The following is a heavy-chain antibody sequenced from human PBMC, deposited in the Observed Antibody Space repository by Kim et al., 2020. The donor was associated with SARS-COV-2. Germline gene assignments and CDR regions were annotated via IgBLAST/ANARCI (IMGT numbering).Heavy chain of an antibody. CDR1: GYTFTSYA. Sequence: ASVKVSCKASGYTFTSYAMHWVRQAPGQRLEWMGWINGGNDNTKYSQKFQGRVTITRDTSASTAYMELSSLRSEDTAVYYCARPYYYGSGTYSHFDYWGQGTLVTVSS. J-gene: IGHJ4*02. V-gene: IGHV1-3*01. D-gene: IGHD3-10*01. CDR3: ARPYYYGSGTYSHFDY. CDR2: INGGNDNT.